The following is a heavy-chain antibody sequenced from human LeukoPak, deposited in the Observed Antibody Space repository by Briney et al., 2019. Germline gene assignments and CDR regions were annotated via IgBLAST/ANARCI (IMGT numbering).Heavy chain of an antibody. CDR3: AREGGATRVNFDY. Sequence: SETLSLTCTVSGGSIRSSSYYWGWIRQPPGKGLQWIGSIYYSGSTYYNPSLKSRVTISVDTSKNQFSLKLSSVTAADTAVYYCAREGGATRVNFDYWGQGTLVTVSS. J-gene: IGHJ4*02. CDR1: GGSIRSSSYY. CDR2: IYYSGST. V-gene: IGHV4-39*07. D-gene: IGHD3-16*01.